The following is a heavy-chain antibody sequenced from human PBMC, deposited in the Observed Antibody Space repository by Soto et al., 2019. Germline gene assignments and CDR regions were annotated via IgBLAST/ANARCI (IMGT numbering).Heavy chain of an antibody. J-gene: IGHJ6*02. CDR3: ARPAAMLGDYYYYGMDV. CDR1: GGTFSSYA. CDR2: IIPIFGTA. Sequence: QVQLVQSGAEVKKPGSSVKVSCKASGGTFSSYAISWVRQAPGQGLEWMGVIIPIFGTANYAQKFQGRVTITADESTSTAYMELSSLRSEDTAVYYCARPAAMLGDYYYYGMDVWGQGTTVTVSS. V-gene: IGHV1-69*12. D-gene: IGHD2-2*01.